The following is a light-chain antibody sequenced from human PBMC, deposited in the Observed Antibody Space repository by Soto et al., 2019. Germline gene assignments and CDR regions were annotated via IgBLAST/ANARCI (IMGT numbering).Light chain of an antibody. CDR2: GAS. V-gene: IGKV3-20*01. CDR3: QQYGSSGT. J-gene: IGKJ1*01. CDR1: QSVSNNY. Sequence: MTQSLATLSVSPGERATLSCRASQSVSNNYLAWYQQKPGQAPRLLIYGASNRATGIPDRFSGSGSGTDFTLTISRLEPEDFAVYYCQQYGSSGTFGQGTNV.